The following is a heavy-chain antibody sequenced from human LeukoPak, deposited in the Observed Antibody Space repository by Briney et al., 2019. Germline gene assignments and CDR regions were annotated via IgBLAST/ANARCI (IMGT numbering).Heavy chain of an antibody. V-gene: IGHV3-7*01. Sequence: GGSLRLSCAASGFTFSSYSMNWVRQAPGKGLEWVANIKQDGSEKYYVDSVKGRYTISRDNAKNLLYLQMNSLRADDTAVYYCARGGAPGFYFDCWGQGTLVTVSS. CDR2: IKQDGSEK. CDR3: ARGGAPGFYFDC. D-gene: IGHD3-10*01. CDR1: GFTFSSYS. J-gene: IGHJ4*02.